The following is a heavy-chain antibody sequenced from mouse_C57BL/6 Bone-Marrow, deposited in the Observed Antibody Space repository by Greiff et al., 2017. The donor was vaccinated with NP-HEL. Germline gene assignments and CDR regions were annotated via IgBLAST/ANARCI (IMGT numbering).Heavy chain of an antibody. D-gene: IGHD3-2*02. CDR2: IRNKANGYTT. V-gene: IGHV7-3*01. CDR3: ARGDSSGPFAY. CDR1: GFTFTDYY. J-gene: IGHJ3*01. Sequence: EVKLQESGGGLVQPGGSLSLSCAASGFTFTDYYMSWVRQPPGKALEWLGFIRNKANGYTTEYSASVKGRFTISRDNSQSILYLQMNALRAEDSATYYCARGDSSGPFAYWGQGTLVTVSA.